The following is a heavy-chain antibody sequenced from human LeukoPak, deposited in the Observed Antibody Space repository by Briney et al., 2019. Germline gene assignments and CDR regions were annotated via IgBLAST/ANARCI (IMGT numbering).Heavy chain of an antibody. J-gene: IGHJ4*02. CDR1: SGSISTSNYY. CDR3: ARGPSNSFDY. Sequence: SETLSLTCTVSSGSISTSNYYWGWVRQPPGKGLEWIGEIYHSGSTNYNPSLKSRVTISVDKSKNQFSLKLSSVTAADTAVYYCARGPSNSFDYWGQGTLVTVSS. CDR2: IYHSGST. D-gene: IGHD4/OR15-4a*01. V-gene: IGHV4-39*07.